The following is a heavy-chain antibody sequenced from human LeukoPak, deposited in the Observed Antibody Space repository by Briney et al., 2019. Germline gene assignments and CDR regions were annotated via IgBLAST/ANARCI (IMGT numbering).Heavy chain of an antibody. J-gene: IGHJ4*02. V-gene: IGHV1-69*05. D-gene: IGHD4-17*01. CDR2: IIPMFGTA. CDR3: ARGGTVLRPNSPYDY. Sequence: ASVKVSCKASGGTFSSYEISWVRQAPGQGLEWMGGIIPMFGTAKYAQKFQGRVTITTDKSTSTAYMELSSLRSEDTAVYYCARGGTVLRPNSPYDYWGQGTLVTVSS. CDR1: GGTFSSYE.